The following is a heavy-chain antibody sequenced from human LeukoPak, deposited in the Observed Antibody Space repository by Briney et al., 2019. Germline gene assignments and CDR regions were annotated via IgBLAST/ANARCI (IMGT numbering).Heavy chain of an antibody. CDR1: GFTFSSYA. J-gene: IGHJ4*02. D-gene: IGHD3/OR15-3a*01. CDR2: ISYDGSNK. V-gene: IGHV3-30*04. CDR3: ARDGPFFDY. Sequence: GGSLRLSCAASGFTFSSYAMHWVRQAPGKGLEWVAVISYDGSNKYSADSVKGRFTISRDNSNNTLYLQMSSRRAEDTAVYYCARDGPFFDYWGQGTLVTVSS.